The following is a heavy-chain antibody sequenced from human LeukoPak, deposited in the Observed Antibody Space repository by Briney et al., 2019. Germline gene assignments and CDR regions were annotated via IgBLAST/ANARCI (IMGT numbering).Heavy chain of an antibody. J-gene: IGHJ4*02. CDR2: IGSSGSTI. D-gene: IGHD3-16*01. Sequence: SGGSLRLSCAASGFTFSDYYMSWIRQAPGKGLEWVSYIGSSGSTIDYADSVEGRFTISRDNAKNSLYLQMNSLRAEDTAVYYCATRGSYFDYWGQGTPVTVSS. CDR3: ATRGSYFDY. V-gene: IGHV3-11*01. CDR1: GFTFSDYY.